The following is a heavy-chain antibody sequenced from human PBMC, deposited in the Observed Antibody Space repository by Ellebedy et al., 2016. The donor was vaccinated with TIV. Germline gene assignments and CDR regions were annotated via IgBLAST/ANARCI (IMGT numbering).Heavy chain of an antibody. CDR3: ARRYMDV. V-gene: IGHV3-7*01. CDR2: IKQDGSAK. Sequence: GGSLRLXXAASGFTFSSYWMQWVRQAPGKGLEWLANIKQDGSAKYYVDSVKGRFTISRDNAKNSVYLQMNNLRAEDTAVYYCARRYMDVWGKGTTVTVSS. CDR1: GFTFSSYW. J-gene: IGHJ6*03.